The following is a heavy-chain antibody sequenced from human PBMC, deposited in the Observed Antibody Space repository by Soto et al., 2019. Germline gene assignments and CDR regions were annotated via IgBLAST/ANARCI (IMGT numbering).Heavy chain of an antibody. J-gene: IGHJ4*02. CDR3: ARDPWWDDYSNSRTIQHFDY. V-gene: IGHV1-69*01. CDR2: VIPIFGTA. CDR1: GGTFSSYA. D-gene: IGHD4-4*01. Sequence: QVQLVQSGAEVKKPGSSVKVSCKASGGTFSSYAISWVRQAPGQGLEWMGGVIPIFGTANYAQKFQGRVTITADESTSTAYMELSSMRSEDTAVYYCARDPWWDDYSNSRTIQHFDYWGQGTMVTVSS.